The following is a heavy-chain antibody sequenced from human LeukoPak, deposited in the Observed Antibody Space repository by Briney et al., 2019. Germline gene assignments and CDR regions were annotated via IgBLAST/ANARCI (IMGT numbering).Heavy chain of an antibody. D-gene: IGHD1-26*01. J-gene: IGHJ3*02. Sequence: VYIYYSGSTNYHPSLQGRVPISVDPSKNQFSLKLSSVTAADTAVYYCARPMGGSYLAFDIWGQGTMVTVSS. CDR3: ARPMGGSYLAFDI. V-gene: IGHV4-59*08. CDR2: IYYSGST.